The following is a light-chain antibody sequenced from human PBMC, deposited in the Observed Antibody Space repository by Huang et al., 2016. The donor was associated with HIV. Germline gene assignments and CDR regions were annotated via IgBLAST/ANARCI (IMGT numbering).Light chain of an antibody. V-gene: IGKV1-39*01. Sequence: DIQMTQSPSSLSASVGDRVTITCRASQSITNYLNWYQHKPGKAPKLLIYAAPSLQSGFPSRCSGSLSGTDFSLNISSLQPEDVATYYCQKYNSAPITFGQGTRLEI. CDR1: QSITNY. J-gene: IGKJ5*01. CDR3: QKYNSAPIT. CDR2: AAP.